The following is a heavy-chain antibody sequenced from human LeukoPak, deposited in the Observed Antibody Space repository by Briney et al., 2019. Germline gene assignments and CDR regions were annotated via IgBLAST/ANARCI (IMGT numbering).Heavy chain of an antibody. D-gene: IGHD3-22*01. V-gene: IGHV4-4*07. CDR2: IYTSGST. Sequence: SETLSLTCIVSGGSISSYYWSWIRQPPGKGLEWIGRIYTSGSTNYNPSLKSRVTMSVDTSKNQFSLKLNSVTAADTAVYYCARDHYDSSGYSFYGMDVWGQGTTVTVSS. CDR3: ARDHYDSSGYSFYGMDV. J-gene: IGHJ6*02. CDR1: GGSISSYY.